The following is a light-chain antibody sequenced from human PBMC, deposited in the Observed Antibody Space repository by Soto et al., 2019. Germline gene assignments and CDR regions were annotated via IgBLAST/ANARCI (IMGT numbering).Light chain of an antibody. CDR2: EVS. Sequence: QSVLTQPPSASGSPGQSVTISCTGTSSDVGGYNYVSWYQQHPGKVPKLMIYEVSKRPSGVPDRFSGSKSGKTASLTVSGLQAEDEADYYCSSYTRSTKYVFGTGTKVTVL. CDR3: SSYTRSTKYV. V-gene: IGLV2-8*01. CDR1: SSDVGGYNY. J-gene: IGLJ1*01.